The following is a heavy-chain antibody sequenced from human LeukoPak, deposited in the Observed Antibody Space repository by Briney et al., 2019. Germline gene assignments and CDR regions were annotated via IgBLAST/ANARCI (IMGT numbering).Heavy chain of an antibody. CDR3: ARRAADIVATIAWFDP. J-gene: IGHJ5*02. V-gene: IGHV1-69*04. CDR2: IIPILGIA. CDR1: GGTFSSYA. D-gene: IGHD5-12*01. Sequence: ASVKVSFKASGGTFSSYAISWVRQAPGQGLEWMGRIIPILGIANYAQKFQGRVTITADKSTSTAYMELSSLRSEDTAVYYCARRAADIVATIAWFDPWGQEPWSPSPQ.